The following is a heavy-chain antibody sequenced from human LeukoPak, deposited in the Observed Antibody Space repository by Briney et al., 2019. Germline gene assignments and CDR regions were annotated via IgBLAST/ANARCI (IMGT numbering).Heavy chain of an antibody. J-gene: IGHJ4*02. Sequence: GGSLRLSCAASGFTFSSYAMHWVRQAPGKGLEWVAVISYDGSNKYYADSVKGRFTISRDNSKNTLYLQMNSLRAEDTAVYYCARDPQTRYDILTGRPYFDYWGQGTLVTVSS. CDR2: ISYDGSNK. CDR1: GFTFSSYA. CDR3: ARDPQTRYDILTGRPYFDY. D-gene: IGHD3-9*01. V-gene: IGHV3-30*04.